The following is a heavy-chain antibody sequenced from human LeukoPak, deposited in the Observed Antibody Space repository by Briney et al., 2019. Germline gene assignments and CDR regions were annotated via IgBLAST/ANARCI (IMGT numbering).Heavy chain of an antibody. CDR2: MYSSGSA. CDR1: GDSISTSNSY. Sequence: SETLSLTCTASGDSISTSNSYWGWIRQPPGKGLEWIGSMYSSGSAYYNPSLQSRLTISVDTSKNQFSLKVRSVTAADTAVYYCASHSPTSYYYMAVWGKGTTVTISS. V-gene: IGHV4-39*01. J-gene: IGHJ6*03. CDR3: ASHSPTSYYYMAV.